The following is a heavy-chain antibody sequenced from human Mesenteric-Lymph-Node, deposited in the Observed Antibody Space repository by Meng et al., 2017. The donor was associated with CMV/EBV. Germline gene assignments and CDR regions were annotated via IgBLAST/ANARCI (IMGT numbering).Heavy chain of an antibody. CDR2: ISSSSSII. Sequence: GESLKISCAASGFTFSTYSMNWVRQAPGKGLEWVSYISSSSSIISYADSVKGRVTISRDNAKNSLSLQMNSLRAEDTAVYYCARFYGAGSYFIDVWGQGTLVTVSS. J-gene: IGHJ4*02. CDR1: GFTFSTYS. CDR3: ARFYGAGSYFIDV. D-gene: IGHD3-10*01. V-gene: IGHV3-48*04.